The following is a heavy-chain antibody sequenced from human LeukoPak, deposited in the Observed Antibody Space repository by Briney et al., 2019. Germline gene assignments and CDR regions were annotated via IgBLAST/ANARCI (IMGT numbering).Heavy chain of an antibody. D-gene: IGHD6-25*01. J-gene: IGHJ3*02. CDR3: ARVGARLGAFDI. Sequence: PGGSLRLSCAASGFIFSSYWMHWVRQAPGKGLVWVSRIKSDGSSTSYADSVKGRFTISRDNAKNTPYLQMNSLRAEDTAVYYCARVGARLGAFDIWGQGTMVTVSS. CDR2: IKSDGSST. V-gene: IGHV3-74*01. CDR1: GFIFSSYW.